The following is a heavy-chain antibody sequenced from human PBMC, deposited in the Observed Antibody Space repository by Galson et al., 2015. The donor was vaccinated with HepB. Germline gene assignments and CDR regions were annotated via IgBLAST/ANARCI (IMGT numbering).Heavy chain of an antibody. Sequence: SVKIACKASGYTFASYPINWVRQATGQGLEWMGWMNPNSGKAGYAQKFQDRVTMTRDTSITTAYMELSSLRSEDTAVYYCARAPAGGLLGYWGQGTLVTVSS. CDR1: GYTFASYP. V-gene: IGHV1-8*01. J-gene: IGHJ4*02. CDR3: ARAPAGGLLGY. D-gene: IGHD2-2*01. CDR2: MNPNSGKA.